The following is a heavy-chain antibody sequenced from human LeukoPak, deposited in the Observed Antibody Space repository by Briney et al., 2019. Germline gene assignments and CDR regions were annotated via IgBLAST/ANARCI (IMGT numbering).Heavy chain of an antibody. V-gene: IGHV3-74*01. CDR3: VVGGSPGY. CDR1: GLAFSAYK. D-gene: IGHD2-15*01. Sequence: GGSVRLSCAASGLAFSAYKMHWVRQAPRKGLVWVSRISTDGYTTDYADFVQGRFTASRDNTKNTWSLEMNSLRAEDTAVYYCVVGGSPGYWGQGTLVTVSS. J-gene: IGHJ4*02. CDR2: ISTDGYTT.